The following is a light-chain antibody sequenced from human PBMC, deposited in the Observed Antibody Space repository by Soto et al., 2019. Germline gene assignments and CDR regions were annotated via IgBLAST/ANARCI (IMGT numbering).Light chain of an antibody. CDR1: QSVSSSY. CDR2: GAS. J-gene: IGKJ5*01. Sequence: EMVFTQSPCTLSLSPGERATLAGRASQSVSSSYLAWYQQKPGQAPRLLIYGASSRATGIPDRFSGSGSGTDFTLTISRLEPEDFAVYYCQHYGTSSPITFGQGTRLEIK. CDR3: QHYGTSSPIT. V-gene: IGKV3-20*01.